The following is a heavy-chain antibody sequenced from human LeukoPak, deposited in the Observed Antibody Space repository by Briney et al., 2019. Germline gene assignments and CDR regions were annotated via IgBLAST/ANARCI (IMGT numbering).Heavy chain of an antibody. CDR2: INHSGST. Sequence: SETLSLTCAVYGGSFSGYYWSWIRQPPGKGLEWIGEINHSGSTNYNPSLKSRVTISVDTSKNQFSLKLSSVTAADTAVYYCARDGPTCYDFWSGYPNRYYFDYWGQGTLVTVSS. V-gene: IGHV4-34*01. D-gene: IGHD3-3*01. CDR3: ARDGPTCYDFWSGYPNRYYFDY. CDR1: GGSFSGYY. J-gene: IGHJ4*02.